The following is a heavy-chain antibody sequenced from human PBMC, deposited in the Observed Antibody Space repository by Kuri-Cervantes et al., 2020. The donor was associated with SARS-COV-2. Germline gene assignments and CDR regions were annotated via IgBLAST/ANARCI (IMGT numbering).Heavy chain of an antibody. CDR1: GFTFSDYY. CDR2: ISSSSSTI. CDR3: ARDQRPTFYYDSSEGAFDI. J-gene: IGHJ3*02. V-gene: IGHV3-11*04. D-gene: IGHD3-22*01. Sequence: GGSLRLSCAASGFTFSDYYMSWVRQAPGKGLEWVSYISSSSSTIYYADSVKGRFTISRDNAKNSLYLQMNSLRAEDTAVYYCARDQRPTFYYDSSEGAFDIWGQGTMVTVSS.